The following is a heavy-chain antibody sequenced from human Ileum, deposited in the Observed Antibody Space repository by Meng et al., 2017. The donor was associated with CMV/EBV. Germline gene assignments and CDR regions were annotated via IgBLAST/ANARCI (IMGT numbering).Heavy chain of an antibody. V-gene: IGHV4-59*01. D-gene: IGHD3-10*01. CDR1: GGSISSYY. J-gene: IGHJ6*02. CDR2: INYSGST. Sequence: SETLSLTCTVSGGSISSYYWSWIRQPPGKGLEWIGYINYSGSTNYNPSLKSRVTISVDTSKNQFSLKLSSVTAADTAVYYCARWFGEFPYYYYGMDVWGQGTTVTVSS. CDR3: ARWFGEFPYYYYGMDV.